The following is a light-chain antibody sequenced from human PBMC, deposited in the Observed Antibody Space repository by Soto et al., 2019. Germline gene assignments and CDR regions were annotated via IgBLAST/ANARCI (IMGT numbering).Light chain of an antibody. J-gene: IGKJ5*01. CDR2: DAS. CDR1: QGINTY. Sequence: DVQLTQSPSFLSASVGDGVTVTCRASQGINTYLAWYQQKAGKAPKLLIYDASTLQSGVPSRFSGSGSGTELTLTISSLQPEDFETYYCQQSYSTPITFGQGTRLEIK. V-gene: IGKV1-9*01. CDR3: QQSYSTPIT.